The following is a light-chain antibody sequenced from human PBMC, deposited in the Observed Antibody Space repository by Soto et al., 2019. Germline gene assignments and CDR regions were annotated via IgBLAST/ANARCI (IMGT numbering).Light chain of an antibody. CDR2: KAS. Sequence: DIQMTQSPSTLSGSVGDRVTITCRASQTISSWLAWYQRKPGKAPKLLIYKASTLKSGVPSRFSGSGSGTEFTLTISSLQSEDFAVYYCQQYNSWPLTFGGGTKVDIK. V-gene: IGKV1-5*03. CDR3: QQYNSWPLT. CDR1: QTISSW. J-gene: IGKJ4*01.